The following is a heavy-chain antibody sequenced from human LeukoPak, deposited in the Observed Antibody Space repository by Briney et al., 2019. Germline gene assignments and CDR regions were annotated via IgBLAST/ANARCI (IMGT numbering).Heavy chain of an antibody. Sequence: SVKVSCKASGGTFSSYAISWVRQAPGQGLEWMGGIIPIFGTANYAQKFQGRVTITTDESTSTAYMELSSLRSEDTAVYYCARGGSSGEAFYIWGQGTMVTVSS. V-gene: IGHV1-69*05. J-gene: IGHJ3*02. CDR1: GGTFSSYA. CDR3: ARGGSSGEAFYI. D-gene: IGHD6-19*01. CDR2: IIPIFGTA.